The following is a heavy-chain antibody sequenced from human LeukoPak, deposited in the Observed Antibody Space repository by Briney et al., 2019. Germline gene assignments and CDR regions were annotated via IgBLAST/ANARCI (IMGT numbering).Heavy chain of an antibody. J-gene: IGHJ4*02. CDR2: ISTNGSRT. D-gene: IGHD5-12*01. V-gene: IGHV3-64*02. Sequence: GGSLRLSCTASGFTLSNFAMHWIRQSPDKGLQYVSAISTNGSRTFYADSVKGRFIISRDNSKNTLYLQMGSLRGEDTAVYYCARDSFYTGYDRGFGYWGQGTLVTVSS. CDR3: ARDSFYTGYDRGFGY. CDR1: GFTLSNFA.